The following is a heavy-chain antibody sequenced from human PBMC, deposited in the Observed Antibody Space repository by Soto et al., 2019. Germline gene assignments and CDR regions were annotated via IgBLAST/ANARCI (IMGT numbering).Heavy chain of an antibody. D-gene: IGHD5-18*01. CDR1: XFIFSGYG. Sequence: QVQLVESGGGVVQPGRSLRLSCAASXFIFSGYGMHWVRQAPGKGLEWVAVIWYDGSKKYYADSVKGRFTISRDDSKNTLYLQMNSLRAEDTAVYYCARDGDGNNHYSQFDYWGQGTLVTVSS. J-gene: IGHJ4*02. V-gene: IGHV3-33*01. CDR3: ARDGDGNNHYSQFDY. CDR2: IWYDGSKK.